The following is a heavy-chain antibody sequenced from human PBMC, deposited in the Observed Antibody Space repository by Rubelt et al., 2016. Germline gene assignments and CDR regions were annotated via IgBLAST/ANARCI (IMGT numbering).Heavy chain of an antibody. Sequence: QVQLQQWGAGLLKPSETLSLTCAVYGGSFSGYYWSWIRQPPGKGLEWIGEINDGGSTNFNPSLKSRVSMSVDNLKNQFSLKVTSVTAADTAVYYCARRGLGVTDWFDPWGQGTLVTVSS. CDR3: ARRGLGVTDWFDP. D-gene: IGHD3-3*01. V-gene: IGHV4-34*02. CDR2: INDGGST. CDR1: GGSFSGYY. J-gene: IGHJ5*02.